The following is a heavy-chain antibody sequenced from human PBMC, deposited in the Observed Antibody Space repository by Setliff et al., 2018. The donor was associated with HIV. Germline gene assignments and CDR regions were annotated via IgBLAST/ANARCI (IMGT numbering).Heavy chain of an antibody. V-gene: IGHV3-74*01. J-gene: IGHJ4*01. D-gene: IGHD6-13*01. CDR2: INAAGGNT. CDR1: GFPFSISP. CDR3: ARGGGSSLPRDY. Sequence: GVLKISCAASGFPFSISPMNWVRLPPGKGPVWLSRINAAGGNTNYVDSGKGRFTISRDNAKNSLYLQMNSLRAEDTAIYYCARGGGSSLPRDYWGHGTLGTVSS.